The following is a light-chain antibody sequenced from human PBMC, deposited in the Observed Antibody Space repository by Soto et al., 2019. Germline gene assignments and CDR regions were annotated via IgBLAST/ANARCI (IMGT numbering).Light chain of an antibody. J-gene: IGLJ1*01. Sequence: QSALTQPPSVSGSPGQSVTISCTGTSSDVGDYNYVSWYQQHPGKAPKVMIYDVNKRPSGVPDRFSGSKSGNTASLTISGLQADDEADYYCCSYACSYTYVLGTGTKLTVL. CDR1: SSDVGDYNY. CDR3: CSYACSYTYV. V-gene: IGLV2-11*01. CDR2: DVN.